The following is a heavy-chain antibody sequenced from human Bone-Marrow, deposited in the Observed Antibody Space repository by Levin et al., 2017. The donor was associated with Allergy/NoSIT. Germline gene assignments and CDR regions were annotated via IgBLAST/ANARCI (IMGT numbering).Heavy chain of an antibody. CDR3: AREYYGLWTGYYYDY. D-gene: IGHD3/OR15-3a*01. CDR1: GFAFSTYW. J-gene: IGHJ4*02. Sequence: GGSLRLSCTASGFAFSTYWMHWVRQVPGKGLAWVSRISSDGTKTDYAGSVRGRFTISRDNAKNTLYLQMASLRAEDTAVYYCAREYYGLWTGYYYDYWGPGSLVTVSS. CDR2: ISSDGTKT. V-gene: IGHV3-74*01.